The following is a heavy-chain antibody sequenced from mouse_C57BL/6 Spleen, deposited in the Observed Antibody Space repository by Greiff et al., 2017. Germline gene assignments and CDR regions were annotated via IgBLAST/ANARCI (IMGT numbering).Heavy chain of an antibody. Sequence: EVQRVESGPGLVKPSQSLSLTCSVTGYSITSGYYWNWIRQFPGNKLEWMGYISYDGSNNYNPSLKNRISITRDTSKNQFFLKLNSVTTEDTATYYCARDRDYYGSSYYFDYWGQGTTLTVSS. D-gene: IGHD1-1*01. CDR1: GYSITSGYY. V-gene: IGHV3-6*01. J-gene: IGHJ2*01. CDR3: ARDRDYYGSSYYFDY. CDR2: ISYDGSN.